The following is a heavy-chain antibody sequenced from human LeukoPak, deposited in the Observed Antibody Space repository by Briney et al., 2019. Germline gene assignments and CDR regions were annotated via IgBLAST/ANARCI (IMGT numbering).Heavy chain of an antibody. CDR2: ISDSGGGT. V-gene: IGHV3-64D*09. J-gene: IGHJ6*02. Sequence: GGSLRLSCSASGCPFSSYAMHWVRQAPGTGLEYVSAISDSGGGTYYADSVKGRFTISRDNSKNTLYLQMSSLRAEDTAVYFCVRGYSFGPYGMDVWGQGTTVTVSS. CDR3: VRGYSFGPYGMDV. D-gene: IGHD2-15*01. CDR1: GCPFSSYA.